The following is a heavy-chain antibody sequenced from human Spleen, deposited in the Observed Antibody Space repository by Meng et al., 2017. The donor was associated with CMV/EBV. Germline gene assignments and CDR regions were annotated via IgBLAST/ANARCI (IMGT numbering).Heavy chain of an antibody. Sequence: SCKASGFTFTSSSVHWVRQAPGKGLEWVAVIWYDGSNKYYADSVKGRFTISRDNSKNTLYLQMNSLRVEDTAVYYCAKHRGSSWFRGYFENWGQGSLVTVSS. CDR3: AKHRGSSWFRGYFEN. CDR1: GFTFTSSS. V-gene: IGHV3-33*06. CDR2: IWYDGSNK. J-gene: IGHJ4*02. D-gene: IGHD6-13*01.